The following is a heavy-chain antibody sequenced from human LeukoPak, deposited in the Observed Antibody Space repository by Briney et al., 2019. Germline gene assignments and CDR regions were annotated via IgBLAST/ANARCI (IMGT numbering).Heavy chain of an antibody. CDR3: ARDNVVIGWFDP. CDR1: GGTFSSYA. D-gene: IGHD3-22*01. CDR2: ISAYNGNT. J-gene: IGHJ5*02. V-gene: IGHV1-18*01. Sequence: GASVKVSCKASGGTFSSYAISWVRQAPGQGLEWMGWISAYNGNTNYAQKLQGRVTMTTDTSTSTAYMELRSLRSDDTAVYYCARDNVVIGWFDPWGQGTLVTVSS.